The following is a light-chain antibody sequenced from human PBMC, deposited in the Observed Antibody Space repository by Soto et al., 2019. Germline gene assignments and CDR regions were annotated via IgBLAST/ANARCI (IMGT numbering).Light chain of an antibody. CDR2: AAS. Sequence: EIVLTQSPGTMSPSPGERATLSRRASQSVSNNYLAWYQQTPGQAPRLLIYAASNRATGIPDRFSGSGSGTDFTLTISRLDPDDFAVYYCQQYGSSGTFGQGTKVDIK. CDR1: QSVSNNY. J-gene: IGKJ1*01. V-gene: IGKV3-20*01. CDR3: QQYGSSGT.